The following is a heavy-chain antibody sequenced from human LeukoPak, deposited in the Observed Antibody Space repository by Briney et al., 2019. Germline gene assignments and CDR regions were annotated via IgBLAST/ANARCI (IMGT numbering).Heavy chain of an antibody. Sequence: GGSLRLSCAASGFTVSSNYMSWVRQAPGKGLEWVSLISGGSDNTYYADSVKGRFTISRDNSKNTVYLQMNSLRAEDTAVYYCAKWSGTRDYWGQGTLVTVSS. CDR1: GFTVSSNY. D-gene: IGHD1-1*01. V-gene: IGHV3-23*01. CDR2: ISGGSDNT. J-gene: IGHJ4*02. CDR3: AKWSGTRDY.